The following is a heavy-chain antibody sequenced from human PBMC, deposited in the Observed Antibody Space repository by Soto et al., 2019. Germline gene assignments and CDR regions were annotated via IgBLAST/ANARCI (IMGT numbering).Heavy chain of an antibody. CDR3: ARQRGRVRGTYFDY. Sequence: SGPTLVNPTQTLTLTCPFSGFSLITSVMLVSLILQPPVKALEWLALIDWDDDKFYSPSLKTRLTISKDTSKNQVVLTMTNMDRVDTATYYCARQRGRVRGTYFDYWGQGTLVTVSS. J-gene: IGHJ4*02. V-gene: IGHV2-70*04. CDR1: GFSLITSVML. CDR2: IDWDDDK. D-gene: IGHD3-10*01.